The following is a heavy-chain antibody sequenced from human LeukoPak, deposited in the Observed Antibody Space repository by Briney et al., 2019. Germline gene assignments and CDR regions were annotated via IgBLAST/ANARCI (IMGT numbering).Heavy chain of an antibody. V-gene: IGHV3-23*01. Sequence: GGSLRLSCAASGFPFSTYAMTWVRQAPGKGLEWVSGITGSDSSTYYADSVRGRFTISGGNSKNTVFLQMSSLRAEDTAVYYCARDLQGTGSPLDYWGQGTLVTVSS. CDR3: ARDLQGTGSPLDY. D-gene: IGHD1-1*01. J-gene: IGHJ4*02. CDR2: ITGSDSST. CDR1: GFPFSTYA.